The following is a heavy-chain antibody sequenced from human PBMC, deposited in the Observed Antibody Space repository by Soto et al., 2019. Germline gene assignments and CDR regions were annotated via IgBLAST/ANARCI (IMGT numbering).Heavy chain of an antibody. J-gene: IGHJ4*02. D-gene: IGHD2-15*01. V-gene: IGHV1-18*01. CDR1: GYTFTNYG. CDR2: INTSNDNK. Sequence: QVHLVQSGAEVKKPGASVKVSCKASGYTFTNYGISWVWQAPGEGLEWLGWINTSNDNKLYAQKLQGRLTLTTDTSTSTAYMDLTTLRSDDTAVYFCAREPGAASFDFWAQGTLVTVAA. CDR3: AREPGAASFDF.